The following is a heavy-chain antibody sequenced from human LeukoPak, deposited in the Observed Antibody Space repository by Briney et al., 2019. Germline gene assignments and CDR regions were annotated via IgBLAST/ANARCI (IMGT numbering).Heavy chain of an antibody. V-gene: IGHV3-30*02. CDR3: AKGGSGTYYYYYMDV. CDR2: IRYDGSNK. J-gene: IGHJ6*03. CDR1: GFTFRSYG. Sequence: GSLRLSCAASGFTFRSYGMHWVRQAPGKGLEWVAFIRYDGSNKYYADSVKGRFTISRDNSKNTLYVQMNSLRAEDTAVYYCAKGGSGTYYYYYMDVWGKGTTVTVSS. D-gene: IGHD1-26*01.